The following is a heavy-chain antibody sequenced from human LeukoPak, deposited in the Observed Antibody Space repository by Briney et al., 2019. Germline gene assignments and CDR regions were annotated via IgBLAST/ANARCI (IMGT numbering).Heavy chain of an antibody. Sequence: KAGGSLRLSCAASGFTFSTYTMNWVRQAPGKGLEWVSFISISSSYIYYADSVKGRFTISRDNAKNSLYLQMNSLRAEDTAVYYCACLRGPSDYWGQGTLVTVSS. CDR3: ACLRGPSDY. CDR1: GFTFSTYT. CDR2: ISISSSYI. J-gene: IGHJ4*02. V-gene: IGHV3-21*06. D-gene: IGHD4-17*01.